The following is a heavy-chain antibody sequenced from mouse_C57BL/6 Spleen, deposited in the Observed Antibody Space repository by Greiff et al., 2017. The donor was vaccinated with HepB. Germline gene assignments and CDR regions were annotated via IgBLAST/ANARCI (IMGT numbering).Heavy chain of an antibody. V-gene: IGHV1-81*01. J-gene: IGHJ2*01. Sequence: QVQLQQSGAELARPGASVKLSCKASGYTFTSYGISWVKQRTGQGLEWIGEIYPRSGNTYYNEKFKGKATLTADKSSSTAYMELRSLTSEDSAVYFCARSPIDYYGSSYEHFDYWGQGTTLTVSS. CDR1: GYTFTSYG. D-gene: IGHD1-1*01. CDR3: ARSPIDYYGSSYEHFDY. CDR2: IYPRSGNT.